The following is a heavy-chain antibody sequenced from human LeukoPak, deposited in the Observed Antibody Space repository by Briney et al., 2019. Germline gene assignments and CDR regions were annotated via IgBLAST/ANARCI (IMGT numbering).Heavy chain of an antibody. CDR2: IYYSGST. CDR3: ASSPGSSYCGGDCSQPYLYYYYGMDV. D-gene: IGHD2-21*02. J-gene: IGHJ6*02. CDR1: GGSISSYY. Sequence: SETLSLTCTVSGGSISSYYWSWIRQPPGKGLEWIGYIYYSGSTNYNPSLKSRVTISVDTSKNQFSLKLSSVTAADTAVYYCASSPGSSYCGGDCSQPYLYYYYGMDVWGQGTTVTVSS. V-gene: IGHV4-59*01.